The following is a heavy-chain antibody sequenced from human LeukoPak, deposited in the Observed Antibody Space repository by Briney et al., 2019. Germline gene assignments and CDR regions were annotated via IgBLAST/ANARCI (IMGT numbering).Heavy chain of an antibody. J-gene: IGHJ4*02. Sequence: ASVKVSCKASGYTFTSYPMHWVRQAPGQRLEWMGWINAGNGNTKYSQKFQGRVTITRDTSASTAYMELSSLRSEDTAVYYCALAVAGSPPVNYWGQGTLVTVSS. V-gene: IGHV1-3*01. CDR2: INAGNGNT. D-gene: IGHD6-19*01. CDR1: GYTFTSYP. CDR3: ALAVAGSPPVNY.